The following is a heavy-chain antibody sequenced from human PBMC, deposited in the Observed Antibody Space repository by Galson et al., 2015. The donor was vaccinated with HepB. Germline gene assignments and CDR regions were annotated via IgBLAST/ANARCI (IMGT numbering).Heavy chain of an antibody. CDR3: ARDGTEDAFDI. J-gene: IGHJ3*02. CDR2: FNAGNGNT. CDR1: GYTFTSYA. V-gene: IGHV1-3*01. Sequence: SVKVSCKASGYTFTSYAMHWVRQAPGQRLEWMGWFNAGNGNTKYSQKFQGRVTITRDTSASTAYMELSSLRSEDTAVYYCARDGTEDAFDIWGQGTMVTVSS. D-gene: IGHD1-26*01.